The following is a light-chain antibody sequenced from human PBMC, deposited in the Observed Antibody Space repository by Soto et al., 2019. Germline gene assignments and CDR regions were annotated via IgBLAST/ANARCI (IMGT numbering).Light chain of an antibody. CDR2: GAS. J-gene: IGKJ5*01. Sequence: DRVRTQSPATLSASPGESTTLSCRASESVNHNWAGSQQKPGQPPRLLIYGASSRAPGVPARFSGSGTGTEFTPTISSLQSEDFAVSYCHQYNNWPPNTFGQGTRLEMK. V-gene: IGKV3-15*01. CDR3: HQYNNWPPNT. CDR1: ESVNHN.